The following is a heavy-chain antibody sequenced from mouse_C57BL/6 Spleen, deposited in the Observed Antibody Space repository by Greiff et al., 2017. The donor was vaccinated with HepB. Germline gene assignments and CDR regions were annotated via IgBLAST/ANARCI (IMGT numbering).Heavy chain of an antibody. J-gene: IGHJ4*01. CDR3: AREKTLSDLGAMDY. Sequence: QVQLQQPGAELVKPGASVKMSCKASGYTFTSYWITWVKQGPGQGLEWIGDIYPGSGSTNYNEKFKSKATLTVDTSSSTAYMQLSSLTSEDSAVYYCAREKTLSDLGAMDYWGQGTSVTVSS. CDR1: GYTFTSYW. D-gene: IGHD1-1*02. V-gene: IGHV1-55*01. CDR2: IYPGSGST.